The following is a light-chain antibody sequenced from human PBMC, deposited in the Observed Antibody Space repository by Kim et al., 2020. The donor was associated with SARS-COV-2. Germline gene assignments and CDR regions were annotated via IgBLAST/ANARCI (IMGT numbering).Light chain of an antibody. J-gene: IGLJ3*02. Sequence: LTQPHSVSESPGKTVTISCTGSSGSTASNYVQWYQQRPGSAPTTVIYEDNQRPSGVPDRFSGSIDSSSNSASLTISGLKTEDEADYYCQSYDSSNLNWVFGGGTQLTVL. CDR2: EDN. CDR1: SGSTASNY. V-gene: IGLV6-57*02. CDR3: QSYDSSNLNWV.